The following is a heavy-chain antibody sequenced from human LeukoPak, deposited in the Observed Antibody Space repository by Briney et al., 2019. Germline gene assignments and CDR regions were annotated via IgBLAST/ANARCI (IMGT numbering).Heavy chain of an antibody. V-gene: IGHV3-23*01. CDR3: AKVRAYCGGDCYPFFDY. CDR2: ISGSGGST. Sequence: GGSLRLSCAASGFTFSSYGMSWVRQAPGKGVEWVSAISGSGGSTYYADSVQGRFTPSKVNSKNTLYPQMNSLRAEDTAVYYCAKVRAYCGGDCYPFFDYWGQGTLVTVSS. D-gene: IGHD2-21*02. J-gene: IGHJ4*02. CDR1: GFTFSSYG.